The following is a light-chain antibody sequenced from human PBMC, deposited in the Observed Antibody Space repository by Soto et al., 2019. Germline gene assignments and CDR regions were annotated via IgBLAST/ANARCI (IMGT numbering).Light chain of an antibody. CDR1: QSISSY. Sequence: DIQMTQSPSSLSASVGDRVTITCRASQSISSYLNWYQQKPGKAPKLLIYAASSLQSGVPSRFSGSGSGTDFTLTISSLQPEDSAVYYCQQYGDSITFGGGTKVEIK. J-gene: IGKJ4*01. CDR2: AAS. V-gene: IGKV1-39*01. CDR3: QQYGDSIT.